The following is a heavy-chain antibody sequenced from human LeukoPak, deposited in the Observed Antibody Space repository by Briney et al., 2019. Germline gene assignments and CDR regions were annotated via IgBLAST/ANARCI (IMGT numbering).Heavy chain of an antibody. Sequence: PGGSLRLSCAASGFTFSSYAMHWVRQAPGKGLEWVAVISYDGSNKYYADSVKGRFTISRDNSKNTLYLQMNSLRAEDTAVYYCARAGSSGWYGGDYWGQGTLVTVSS. CDR3: ARAGSSGWYGGDY. CDR1: GFTFSSYA. D-gene: IGHD6-19*01. CDR2: ISYDGSNK. J-gene: IGHJ4*02. V-gene: IGHV3-30*04.